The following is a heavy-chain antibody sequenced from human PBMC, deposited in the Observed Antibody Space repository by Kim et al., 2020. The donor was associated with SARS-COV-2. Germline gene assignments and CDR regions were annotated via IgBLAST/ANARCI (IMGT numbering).Heavy chain of an antibody. D-gene: IGHD3-3*01. CDR3: AKVRQVFWLAEGRGGFDL. CDR2: ISYEGSKK. V-gene: IGHV3-30*18. CDR1: GFNFNNYA. J-gene: IGHJ3*01. Sequence: GGSLRLSCAASGFNFNNYAMHWIHQSPGKGLEWVAVISYEGSKKFYADSLKGRFTVSRDGSKHTAFLQMNSLTAEDTAIYYCAKVRQVFWLAEGRGGFDLWGRGTRVIVSS.